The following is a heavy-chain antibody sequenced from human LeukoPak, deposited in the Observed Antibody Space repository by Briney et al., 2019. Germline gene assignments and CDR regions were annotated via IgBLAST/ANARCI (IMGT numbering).Heavy chain of an antibody. CDR3: AKDRYYYGSGSYKSYFDY. V-gene: IGHV3-30*18. CDR2: ISYDGSSK. CDR1: GFTFSSYG. J-gene: IGHJ4*02. D-gene: IGHD3-10*01. Sequence: PGRSLRLSCAASGFTFSSYGMHWVRQAPGKGLEWVAVISYDGSSKYYADSVKGRFTISRDNSKNTLYLQMNSLRAEDTAVYYCAKDRYYYGSGSYKSYFDYWGQGTLVTISS.